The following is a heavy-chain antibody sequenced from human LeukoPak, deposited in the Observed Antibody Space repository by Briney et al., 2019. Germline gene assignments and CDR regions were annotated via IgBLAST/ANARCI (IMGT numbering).Heavy chain of an antibody. J-gene: IGHJ4*02. CDR2: INHSGST. CDR3: ARDFGVVIDY. V-gene: IGHV4-34*01. Sequence: PSETLSLTCAVYGGSFSGYYWSWIRQPPGKGLEWIGEINHSGSTNYNPSLKSRVTISVDTSKNQFSLKLSSVTAADTAVYYCARDFGVVIDYWGQGTLVTFSS. D-gene: IGHD3-3*01. CDR1: GGSFSGYY.